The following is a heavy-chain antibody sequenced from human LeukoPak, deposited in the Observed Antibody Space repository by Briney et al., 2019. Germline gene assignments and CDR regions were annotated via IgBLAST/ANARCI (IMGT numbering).Heavy chain of an antibody. V-gene: IGHV3-23*01. CDR1: GFTFSSYA. D-gene: IGHD3-22*01. Sequence: GGSLRLSCAASGFTFSSYALSWFGQVQGKGRNWASAISGSGGSTYYADSVKGRFTISRDNSKNTLYLQMNSLRAEDTAVYYCAKDASSGPPPLFDYWGQGTLVTVSS. CDR2: ISGSGGST. CDR3: AKDASSGPPPLFDY. J-gene: IGHJ4*02.